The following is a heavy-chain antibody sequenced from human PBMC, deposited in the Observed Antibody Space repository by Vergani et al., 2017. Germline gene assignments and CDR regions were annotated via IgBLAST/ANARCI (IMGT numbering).Heavy chain of an antibody. CDR3: ASGVPGYQLATQYFQH. Sequence: LVESGGGLVKPGGSLRLSCVASGFTFGSYSMNWVRQAPGKGLEWVSFISSSSSYRYYADSVKGRFTISRDNGEYSLLLQMNSLRPEDTAVYYCASGVPGYQLATQYFQHWGQGTLVTVSS. V-gene: IGHV3-21*01. D-gene: IGHD2-2*01. CDR1: GFTFGSYS. J-gene: IGHJ1*01. CDR2: ISSSSSYR.